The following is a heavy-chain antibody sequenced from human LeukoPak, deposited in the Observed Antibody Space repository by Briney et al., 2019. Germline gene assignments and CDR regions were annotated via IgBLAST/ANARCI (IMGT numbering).Heavy chain of an antibody. CDR2: VNSYGSAT. CDR1: GFIFTKYW. CDR3: TSFYETN. Sequence: GSLRLSCAASGFIFTKYWMHWVRQAPGKGLVWVSHVNSYGSATSYADSVKGRFTISRDNAKNTVYLHMNSLRVEDTAVYYCTSFYETNWGQGTLVTVSS. D-gene: IGHD2/OR15-2a*01. J-gene: IGHJ4*02. V-gene: IGHV3-74*01.